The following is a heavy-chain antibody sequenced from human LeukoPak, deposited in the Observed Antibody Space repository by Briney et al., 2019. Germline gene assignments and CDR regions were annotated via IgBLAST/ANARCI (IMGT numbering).Heavy chain of an antibody. CDR1: GYTFTDYY. D-gene: IGHD2-2*01. CDR2: INPNSGGT. Sequence: ASVKVSCKASGYTFTDYYMHWVRQAPGQGLGWMGWINPNSGGTYSAQKFQGWVTMTRDTSISTAYMELSRLTSDDTAVYYCARANALHCSSTSCLFDYWGQGTLVTVSS. V-gene: IGHV1-2*04. CDR3: ARANALHCSSTSCLFDY. J-gene: IGHJ4*02.